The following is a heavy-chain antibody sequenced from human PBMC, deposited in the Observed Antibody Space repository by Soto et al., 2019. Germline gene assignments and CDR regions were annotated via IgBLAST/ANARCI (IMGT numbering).Heavy chain of an antibody. CDR3: ARGGAPGAGDY. CDR2: IKEDGSEK. V-gene: IGHV3-7*01. D-gene: IGHD6-13*01. CDR1: GFTFSRYW. J-gene: IGHJ4*02. Sequence: EVQLVESGGGLVQPGGSLRLSCAASGFTFSRYWMSWVRQAPGKGLEWVANIKEDGSEKYYVDSVTGRCTISRDNAKNSLFLQMNSLRADDTAVYYCARGGAPGAGDYWGQGTLVTVSS.